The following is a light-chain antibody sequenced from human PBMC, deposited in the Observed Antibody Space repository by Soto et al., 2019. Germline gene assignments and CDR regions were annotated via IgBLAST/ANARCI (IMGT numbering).Light chain of an antibody. J-gene: IGKJ1*01. CDR2: KAS. Sequence: IQMTQSPSTLSASVGDRVTITCRASQTISNWLAWYQQKPGKAPKLLIYKASTLESEVPSRFSGSGSGTEFTLTISSLQPEDFATYYCQQYETFSGTFGPGTKVDI. CDR3: QQYETFSGT. V-gene: IGKV1-5*03. CDR1: QTISNW.